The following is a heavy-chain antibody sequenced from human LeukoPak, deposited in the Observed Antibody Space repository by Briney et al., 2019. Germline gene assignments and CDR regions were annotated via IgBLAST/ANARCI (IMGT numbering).Heavy chain of an antibody. CDR1: GFTFSNSA. CDR2: VSASGHYT. V-gene: IGHV3-23*01. J-gene: IGHJ6*03. Sequence: PGGSLRLSCEASGFTFSNSAMGWVRQAPGKGLEWVSGVSASGHYTYYADSAKGRFTISRDNSKNTLFLQMNSLRAEDTALYYCVKDGSWGDYYFYFYIDVWGKGTTVTVSS. CDR3: VKDGSWGDYYFYFYIDV. D-gene: IGHD3-16*01.